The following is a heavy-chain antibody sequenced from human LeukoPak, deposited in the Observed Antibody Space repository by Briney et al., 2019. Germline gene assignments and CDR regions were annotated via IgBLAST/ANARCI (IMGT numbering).Heavy chain of an antibody. Sequence: ASVKVSCKASGYTFASYGISWVRQASGQGLEWMGWISAYNGNTNYAQKLQGRVTMTTDTSTSTAYMELRSLRSDDTAVYYCARVGSDCSGGSCYGAYYYYMDVWGKGTTVTVSS. V-gene: IGHV1-18*01. CDR1: GYTFASYG. CDR2: ISAYNGNT. D-gene: IGHD2-15*01. CDR3: ARVGSDCSGGSCYGAYYYYMDV. J-gene: IGHJ6*03.